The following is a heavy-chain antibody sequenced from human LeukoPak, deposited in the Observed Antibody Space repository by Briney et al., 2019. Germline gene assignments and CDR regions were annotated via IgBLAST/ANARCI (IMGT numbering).Heavy chain of an antibody. Sequence: PGGSLRLSCAASGFTFSSYSMNWVRQAPGKGLEWVSYISSSGSTIYYADSVKGRFTISRDNAKNSLYLQMNSLRAEDTAVYYCARVGTVDTAMVKAHPYYYYYGMDVWGQGTTVTVSS. D-gene: IGHD5-18*01. CDR1: GFTFSSYS. CDR3: ARVGTVDTAMVKAHPYYYYYGMDV. J-gene: IGHJ6*02. CDR2: ISSSGSTI. V-gene: IGHV3-48*04.